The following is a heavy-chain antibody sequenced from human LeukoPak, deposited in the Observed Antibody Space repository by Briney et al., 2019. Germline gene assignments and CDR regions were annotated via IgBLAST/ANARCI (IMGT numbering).Heavy chain of an antibody. CDR1: GFTFSSYA. V-gene: IGHV3-23*01. Sequence: AGGSLRLSCAASGFTFSSYAMSWVRQAPGKGLEWVSAISGSGGSTYYADSVKGRFTISRDNSKNTLYLQMNSLRAEDTAVYYCAKNDHQFLEGTDYWGQGTLVTVSS. J-gene: IGHJ4*02. CDR2: ISGSGGST. D-gene: IGHD3-3*01. CDR3: AKNDHQFLEGTDY.